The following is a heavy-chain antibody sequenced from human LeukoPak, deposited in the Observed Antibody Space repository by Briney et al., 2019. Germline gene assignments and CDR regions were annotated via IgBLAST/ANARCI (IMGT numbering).Heavy chain of an antibody. CDR1: GGSISSGGYS. Sequence: PSETLSLTCAVSGGSISSGGYSWSWIRQPAGKGLEWIGRIYTSGSTNYNPSLKSRVTMSVDTSKNQFSLKLSSVTAADTAVYYCASRVTVGAKIFDYWGQGTLVTVSS. J-gene: IGHJ4*02. CDR3: ASRVTVGAKIFDY. V-gene: IGHV4-61*02. D-gene: IGHD1-26*01. CDR2: IYTSGST.